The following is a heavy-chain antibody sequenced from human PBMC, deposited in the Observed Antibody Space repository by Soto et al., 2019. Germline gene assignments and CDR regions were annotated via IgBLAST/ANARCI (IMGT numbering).Heavy chain of an antibody. V-gene: IGHV3-33*01. D-gene: IGHD3-3*01. CDR2: IWYDGSNK. CDR3: ARELFPILEWLGSGFDY. Sequence: QVQLVESGGGVVQPGRSLRLSCAASGFTFSSYGMHWVRQAPGKGLEWVAVIWYDGSNKYYADSVTGRFTISRDNSKNTLYLQVSSLRAEDTAVYYCARELFPILEWLGSGFDYWGQGTLVTVSS. CDR1: GFTFSSYG. J-gene: IGHJ4*02.